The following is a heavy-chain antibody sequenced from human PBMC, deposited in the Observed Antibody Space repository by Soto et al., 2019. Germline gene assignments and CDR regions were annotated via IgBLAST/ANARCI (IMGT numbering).Heavy chain of an antibody. CDR1: GFIFSNYA. CDR3: ARVPGYCGGRSCYGDYYYGMDV. J-gene: IGHJ6*02. CDR2: ISSDESNK. V-gene: IGHV3-30-3*01. Sequence: QVQLVESGGGVVQPGRSPRLSCGASGFIFSNYAMYWVRQAPGKGLAWVAVISSDESNKYYADSVKGRFTISRDNSKNTLYLQRNSLRAEDTAMYYCARVPGYCGGRSCYGDYYYGMDVWGQGTTVTVSS. D-gene: IGHD2-15*01.